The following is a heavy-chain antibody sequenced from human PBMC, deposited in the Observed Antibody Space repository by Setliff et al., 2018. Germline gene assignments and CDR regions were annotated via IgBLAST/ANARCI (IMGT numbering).Heavy chain of an antibody. CDR2: ISAQDANT. D-gene: IGHD5-18*01. V-gene: IGHV1-18*01. Sequence: ASVKVSCKTSGFGFTTFGFSWVRQAPGQGLEWLGWISAQDANTIYAQNFQGRVTMTTDTSTSTAYMELRSLTSDDTAVYYCAREGVDTRSSTDYRYYMDVWGKGTTVTVS. CDR3: AREGVDTRSSTDYRYYMDV. J-gene: IGHJ6*03. CDR1: GFGFTTFG.